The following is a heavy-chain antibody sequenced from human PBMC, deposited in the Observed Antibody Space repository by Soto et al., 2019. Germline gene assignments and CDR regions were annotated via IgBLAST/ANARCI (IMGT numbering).Heavy chain of an antibody. Sequence: EVQLVESGGGLVQPGGSLTLSCAVSGFTVSSNYMSWVRKAPGKGLEWVSIIYSGGTTYYADSVTGRFTISRDTSKNTLYLQMNSLSPEDTAVSYCARDRGGTAIKKGFDLWGRGTLVTGSS. D-gene: IGHD2-8*02. CDR2: IYSGGTT. CDR1: GFTVSSNY. J-gene: IGHJ2*01. V-gene: IGHV3-66*01. CDR3: ARDRGGTAIKKGFDL.